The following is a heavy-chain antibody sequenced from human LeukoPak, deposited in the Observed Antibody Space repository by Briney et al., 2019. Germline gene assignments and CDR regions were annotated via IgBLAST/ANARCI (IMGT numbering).Heavy chain of an antibody. CDR3: AKVKDYDILTGYYGYYGMDV. CDR1: GFTLSSFA. CDR2: ICGSGCST. Sequence: GGSLRLSCGASGFTLSSFAMSWVRQAPGEGVEGGSAICGSGCSTYYADSVKGRFTISRDNSKNTLYLQMNSLRDEDTAVYYCAKVKDYDILTGYYGYYGMDVWGQGTTVTVSS. J-gene: IGHJ6*02. D-gene: IGHD3-9*01. V-gene: IGHV3-23*01.